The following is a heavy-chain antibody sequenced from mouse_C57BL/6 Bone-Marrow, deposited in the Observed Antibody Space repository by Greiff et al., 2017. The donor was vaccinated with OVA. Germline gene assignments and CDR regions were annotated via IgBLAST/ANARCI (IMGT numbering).Heavy chain of an antibody. V-gene: IGHV5-12*01. CDR1: GFTFSDYY. J-gene: IGHJ1*03. CDR2: ISNGGGSN. Sequence: EVKLMESGGGLVQPGGSLKLSCAASGFTFSDYYMYWVRQTPEKRLEWVAYISNGGGSNYYPDTVKGRFTISRDNAKNTLYLQMSRLKSEDTAMYYCARRPHGYFWYFDVWGTGTTVTVSS. D-gene: IGHD2-3*01. CDR3: ARRPHGYFWYFDV.